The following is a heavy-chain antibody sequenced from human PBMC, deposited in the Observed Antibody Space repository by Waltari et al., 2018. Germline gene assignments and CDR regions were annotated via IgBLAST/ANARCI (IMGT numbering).Heavy chain of an antibody. V-gene: IGHV4-59*01. CDR3: ARDSGKYLDP. J-gene: IGHJ5*02. CDR1: GGSITAYQ. D-gene: IGHD6-25*01. CDR2: VYYSGST. Sequence: QMQLPESGPGLVKTSETLSLMCTVSGGSITAYQWSWIRQTPGKGLEWIGHVYYSGSTNYNPSLKSRVTISIDTPKNQFSLKLSSVAAADTAVYFCARDSGKYLDPWGQGTLVTVSS.